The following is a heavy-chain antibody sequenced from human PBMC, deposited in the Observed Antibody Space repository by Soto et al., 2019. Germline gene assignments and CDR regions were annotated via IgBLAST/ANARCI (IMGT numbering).Heavy chain of an antibody. J-gene: IGHJ6*02. Sequence: QVQVEQSGAEVKKPGSSLKVSCKTSGGPFSSQAFNWVRQARGHGLEWMGGIIPLLGSTTYAQKVQDRVTFTADESTSTVYMELRSLRSEDTATYFCAMSDGPYFYYVLDVWGRGTTVTVSS. CDR2: IIPLLGST. CDR1: GGPFSSQA. CDR3: AMSDGPYFYYVLDV. V-gene: IGHV1-69*01. D-gene: IGHD3-16*01.